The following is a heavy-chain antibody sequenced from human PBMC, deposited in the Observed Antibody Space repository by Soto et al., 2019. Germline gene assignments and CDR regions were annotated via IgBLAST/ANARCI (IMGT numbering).Heavy chain of an antibody. CDR1: GGSISSSNYY. Sequence: SETLSLTCTVSGGSISSSNYYWAWIRQPRGKGLEWIGSIYNSGSTYYNPTLKSRVTRSVDTSKNQFSLKLSSVTAADTAVFYCARHPSSSWAYYYYMDVWGKGTTVTVSS. CDR3: ARHPSSSWAYYYYMDV. J-gene: IGHJ6*03. CDR2: IYNSGST. D-gene: IGHD6-6*01. V-gene: IGHV4-39*01.